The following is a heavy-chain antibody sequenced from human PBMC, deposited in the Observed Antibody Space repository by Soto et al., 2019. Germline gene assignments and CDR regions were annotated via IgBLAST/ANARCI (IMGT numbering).Heavy chain of an antibody. CDR3: ARGYCSSGSCYNSDY. CDR2: INAGNGNT. D-gene: IGHD2-15*01. CDR1: GYTFTSYT. Sequence: QVQLVQSGAEVKKPGASVKVSCKASGYTFTSYTIHWVRQAPGTRLEWMGWINAGNGNTKYSQKFRGSVTITRDTSASTAYMELGSLRSEDTAVYYCARGYCSSGSCYNSDYWGQGTRVTVAS. V-gene: IGHV1-3*01. J-gene: IGHJ4*02.